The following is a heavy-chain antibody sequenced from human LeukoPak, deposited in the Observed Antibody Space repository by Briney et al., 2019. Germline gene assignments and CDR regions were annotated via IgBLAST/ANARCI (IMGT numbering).Heavy chain of an antibody. D-gene: IGHD4-17*01. CDR1: GYTFTSYY. Sequence: ASVKVSCKASGYTFTSYYMHWVRQAPGQGLEWMGIINPSGGNTNYAQNLQGRVTMTTDTSTSTAYMELRSLRSDDTAVYYCARGGDYVMIDYWGQGTVVTVSS. V-gene: IGHV1-46*01. CDR3: ARGGDYVMIDY. CDR2: INPSGGNT. J-gene: IGHJ4*02.